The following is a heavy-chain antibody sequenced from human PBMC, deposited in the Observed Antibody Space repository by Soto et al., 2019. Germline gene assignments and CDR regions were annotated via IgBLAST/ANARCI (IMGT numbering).Heavy chain of an antibody. J-gene: IGHJ4*02. CDR3: ARDWAPRYLSSYWIDY. V-gene: IGHV1-18*04. D-gene: IGHD3-22*01. CDR1: GYTFTSYG. Sequence: ASVKVSCKASGYTFTSYGISWVRQAPGQGLEWMGWISAYNGNTNYAQKLQGRVTMTTDTSTSTAYMELRSLRSDDTAVYYCARDWAPRYLSSYWIDYWGQGTLVTVSS. CDR2: ISAYNGNT.